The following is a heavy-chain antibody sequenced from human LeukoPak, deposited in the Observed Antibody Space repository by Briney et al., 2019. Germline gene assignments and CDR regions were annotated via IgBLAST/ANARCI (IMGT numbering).Heavy chain of an antibody. Sequence: SETLSLTCTVSGYSINSGYYWGWIRQPPGKGLAWIGYIYHSGDTYSNPSLKSRVSISVDTSKNQFSLKLSSVTAADTAVYYCTRGHPGVVRGTNWFDPWGQGTLVTVSS. D-gene: IGHD3-10*01. CDR1: GYSINSGYY. J-gene: IGHJ5*02. CDR3: TRGHPGVVRGTNWFDP. CDR2: IYHSGDT. V-gene: IGHV4-38-2*02.